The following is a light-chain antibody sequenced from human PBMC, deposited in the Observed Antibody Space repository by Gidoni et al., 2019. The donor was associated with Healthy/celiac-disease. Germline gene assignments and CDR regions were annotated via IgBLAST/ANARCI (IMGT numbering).Light chain of an antibody. Sequence: SYELTQPPSVSVSPGQTASITCSGDTLGDKYACWYQQKPGQSPVLVIYQDTSRPSGIPERFSGSNSGNTATLTISGTQAMDEADYYCQAWDSSTGVVFGGGTKLTVL. CDR3: QAWDSSTGVV. J-gene: IGLJ2*01. CDR1: TLGDKY. V-gene: IGLV3-1*01. CDR2: QDT.